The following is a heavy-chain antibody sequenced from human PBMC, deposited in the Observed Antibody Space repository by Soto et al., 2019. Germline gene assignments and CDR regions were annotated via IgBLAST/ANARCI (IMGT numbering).Heavy chain of an antibody. J-gene: IGHJ6*02. CDR1: GFSLNTGGVG. CDR2: IYWDDDK. D-gene: IGHD2-21*02. Sequence: QITLMESGPTLVNPTQTLTLTCTFSGFSLNTGGVGVGWIRQPPGKALEWLALIYWDDDKRYSPSLRSRLTITKDTSKNQVVLTMTNMDPVDTATYSCTHSRCGGDCLQSYSSHYYYGMDVWGQGTTVTVSS. V-gene: IGHV2-5*02. CDR3: THSRCGGDCLQSYSSHYYYGMDV.